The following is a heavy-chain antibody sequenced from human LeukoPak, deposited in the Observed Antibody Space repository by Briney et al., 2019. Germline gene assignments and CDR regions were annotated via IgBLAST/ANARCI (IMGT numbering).Heavy chain of an antibody. D-gene: IGHD3-10*01. CDR3: ARVGGSGSYTSHYFDY. Sequence: GASVKVSCKASGGTFSSYAISWVRQAPGQGLEWMGGTIPIFTTANHAQKFQGRVTITADESTSTAYMELSSLRSEDTAVYYCARVGGSGSYTSHYFDYWGQGTLVTVSS. V-gene: IGHV1-69*13. CDR1: GGTFSSYA. CDR2: TIPIFTTA. J-gene: IGHJ4*02.